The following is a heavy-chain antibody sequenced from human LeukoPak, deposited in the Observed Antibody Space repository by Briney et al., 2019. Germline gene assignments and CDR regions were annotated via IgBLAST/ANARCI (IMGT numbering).Heavy chain of an antibody. D-gene: IGHD5-18*01. CDR3: AVSGYSYGDRFDY. Sequence: GGSLRLSCAASGFTFSSYEMNWVRQAPGKGLERVSYISSSGSTIYYADSVKGRFTISRDNAKNSLYLQMNSLRAEDTAVYYCAVSGYSYGDRFDYWGQGTLVTVSS. CDR2: ISSSGSTI. J-gene: IGHJ4*02. CDR1: GFTFSSYE. V-gene: IGHV3-48*03.